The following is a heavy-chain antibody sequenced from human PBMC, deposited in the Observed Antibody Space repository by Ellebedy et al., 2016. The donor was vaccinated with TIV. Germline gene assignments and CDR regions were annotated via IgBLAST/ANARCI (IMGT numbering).Heavy chain of an antibody. CDR2: ISSTSSTI. V-gene: IGHV3-48*04. Sequence: PGGSLRLSCAASGFTFSTYTMNCVRQAPGKGLEWVSYISSTSSTIYYADSVRGRFAISRDNAKNSLYLQMNSLRAEDTALYYCARGVDTALVEHFQHWGQGTLVTVSS. D-gene: IGHD5-18*01. CDR1: GFTFSTYT. CDR3: ARGVDTALVEHFQH. J-gene: IGHJ1*01.